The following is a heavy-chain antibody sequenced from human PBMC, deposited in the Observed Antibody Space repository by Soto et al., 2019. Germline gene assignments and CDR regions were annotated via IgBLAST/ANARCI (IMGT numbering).Heavy chain of an antibody. CDR2: VVGGGETT. CDR1: GFSFTTYA. J-gene: IGHJ4*02. Sequence: EVQLLESGGGQVQPGGSLRLSCVASGFSFTTYAMSWVRQAPGKGLEWVSAVVGGGETTYYADSVRGRFTISRDNSKNTTYLQMHSLRAEDTAVYYCAKDLRVGRYCIGRSCNYFDSWGQGTLVAVSS. V-gene: IGHV3-23*01. D-gene: IGHD2-15*01. CDR3: AKDLRVGRYCIGRSCNYFDS.